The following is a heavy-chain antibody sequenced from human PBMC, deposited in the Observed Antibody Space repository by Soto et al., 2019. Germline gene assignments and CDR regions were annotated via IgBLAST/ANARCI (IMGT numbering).Heavy chain of an antibody. V-gene: IGHV4-34*01. CDR2: INHSGST. CDR1: GGSFSGYY. D-gene: IGHD3-3*01. J-gene: IGHJ4*02. CDR3: ARGGLDFGVVGHGYFDY. Sequence: QVQLQQWGAGLLKPSETLSLTCAVYGGSFSGYYWSWIRQPPGKGLEWIGEINHSGSTNYNPSLTSRVTISVDTSKNQFSLKLSSVTAADTAVYYCARGGLDFGVVGHGYFDYWGQGTLVTVSS.